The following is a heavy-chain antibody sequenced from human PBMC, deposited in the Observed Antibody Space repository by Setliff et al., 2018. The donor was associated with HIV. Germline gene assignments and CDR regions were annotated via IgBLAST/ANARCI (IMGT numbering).Heavy chain of an antibody. J-gene: IGHJ4*02. Sequence: SETLSLTCAVSGGSVSSPSYYWGWIRQPPGKGLEWIGEIYHGGTTKYNPSLKSRVAMSVDRPNNHFSLRLTSVTAADTAVYFCARTNRWELLSPYFDAWGQGTLVTVSS. D-gene: IGHD1-7*01. CDR1: GGSVSSPSYY. CDR3: ARTNRWELLSPYFDA. V-gene: IGHV4-61*03. CDR2: IYHGGTT.